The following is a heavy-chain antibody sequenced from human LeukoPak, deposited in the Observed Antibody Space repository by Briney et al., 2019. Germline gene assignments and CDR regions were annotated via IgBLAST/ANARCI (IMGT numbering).Heavy chain of an antibody. CDR3: ARDDCGDTCYPGGY. V-gene: IGHV1-3*01. J-gene: IGHJ4*02. CDR2: IKAGNGDT. CDR1: GYIFTKYV. D-gene: IGHD2-21*01. Sequence: GASVKVSCKASGYIFTKYVVHWVRQAPGQRPEWMGWIKAGNGDTKYSQNFQDRLTITRDTSASTVYMELSSLTSEETALYYCARDDCGDTCYPGGYWGQGTLVTVSS.